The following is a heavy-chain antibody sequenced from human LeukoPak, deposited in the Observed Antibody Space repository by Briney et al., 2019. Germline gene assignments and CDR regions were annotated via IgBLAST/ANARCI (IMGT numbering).Heavy chain of an antibody. CDR3: ARGGVVGTMLRGINWFDP. CDR2: VYYSGST. J-gene: IGHJ5*02. D-gene: IGHD3-10*01. Sequence: SETLYLTCTVSGVPISNYYWNWIRQSPGKGLEWIGYVYYSGSTDYNPSLENRVTISVDTSRNQFSLELASVTAADTAMYYCARGGVVGTMLRGINWFDPWGQGTLVAVSS. CDR1: GVPISNYY. V-gene: IGHV4-59*01.